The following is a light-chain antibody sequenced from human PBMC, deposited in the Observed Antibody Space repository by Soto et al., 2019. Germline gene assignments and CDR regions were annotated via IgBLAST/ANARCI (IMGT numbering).Light chain of an antibody. J-gene: IGKJ1*01. CDR1: QSVSSSY. CDR2: GAS. V-gene: IGKV3-20*01. CDR3: QQYGSSQS. Sequence: EIVVTQSPGTLSLSPGERATLSCRASQSVSSSYLAWYQQKPGQAPRLLIYGASSRATGIPDRFSGSGSGTDVTLTISRLEPEDFAVYYCQQYGSSQSFGQGTKVEIK.